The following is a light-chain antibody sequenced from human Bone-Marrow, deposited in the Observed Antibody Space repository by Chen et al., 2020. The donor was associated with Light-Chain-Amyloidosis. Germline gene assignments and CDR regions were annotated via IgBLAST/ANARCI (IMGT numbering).Light chain of an antibody. CDR2: RVT. CDR3: SSYTSSTFYV. J-gene: IGLJ1*01. V-gene: IGLV2-14*03. CDR1: SSDVGGYNY. Sequence: QSALTQPASVSGSPGQSITISCTGTSSDVGGYNYVSWYQQHPGKAPRLMISRVTNLPSGVSNRFSGSKSGNTASLTISGLQAEDEADYYCSSYTSSTFYVFGPGTKVTVL.